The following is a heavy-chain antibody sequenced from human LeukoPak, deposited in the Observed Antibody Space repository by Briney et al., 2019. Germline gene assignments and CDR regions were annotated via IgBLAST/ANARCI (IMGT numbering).Heavy chain of an antibody. CDR2: IKTDGSIK. J-gene: IGHJ4*02. Sequence: SGGSLRLSCAASGFTFSTYWMHWVRHAPGKGLEWVSRIKTDGSIKSSADAVKGRFTISRDNAKNTLYLQMDSLRPEDTAVYHCVRAVGRSYGLFDAWGRGTLVIVSS. V-gene: IGHV3-74*01. D-gene: IGHD5-18*01. CDR1: GFTFSTYW. CDR3: VRAVGRSYGLFDA.